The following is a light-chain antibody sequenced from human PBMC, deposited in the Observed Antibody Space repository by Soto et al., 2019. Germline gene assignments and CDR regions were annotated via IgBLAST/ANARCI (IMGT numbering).Light chain of an antibody. CDR2: DAS. CDR1: QSVSSF. J-gene: IGKJ3*01. Sequence: EIVLTQSPATLSLSPGERATLYCRASQSVSSFLAWYQQKSGQTPRLLIYDASNRATGIPARFSGSGSGTDFTLTISSLEHEDFAVYYCQHRSNWLGTFGPGTKVDIK. V-gene: IGKV3-11*01. CDR3: QHRSNWLGT.